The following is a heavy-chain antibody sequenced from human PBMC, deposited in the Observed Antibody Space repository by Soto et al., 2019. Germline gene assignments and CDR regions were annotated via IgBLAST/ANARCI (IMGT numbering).Heavy chain of an antibody. V-gene: IGHV4-39*01. CDR1: GGSISSSSFH. D-gene: IGHD3-9*01. CDR2: IFYSGST. J-gene: IGHJ6*02. Sequence: PSETLSLTCTVSGGSISSSSFHWGWIRQPPGKGQERIGSIFYSGSTYYSPSLKSRVTISVDTSKNQFSLKLSSVTAADTAVYYCARAGVRYFDQHGWNRPFYYYYYGMDVWGQGTTVTVS. CDR3: ARAGVRYFDQHGWNRPFYYYYYGMDV.